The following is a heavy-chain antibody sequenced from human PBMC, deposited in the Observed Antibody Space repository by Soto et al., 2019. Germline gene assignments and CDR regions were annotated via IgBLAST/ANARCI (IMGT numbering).Heavy chain of an antibody. CDR2: ISSSGSTV. V-gene: IGHV3-48*03. Sequence: LRLSCAASRFTFSTYEMHWVRQAPGKGLEWVSYISSSGSTVYYADSVKGRFTISRDNTRNSLYLQMNSLRDEDTALYYCVRYCSTTLCNGVATRTFDYWGQGTLVAVSS. CDR1: RFTFSTYE. CDR3: VRYCSTTLCNGVATRTFDY. J-gene: IGHJ4*02. D-gene: IGHD2-2*01.